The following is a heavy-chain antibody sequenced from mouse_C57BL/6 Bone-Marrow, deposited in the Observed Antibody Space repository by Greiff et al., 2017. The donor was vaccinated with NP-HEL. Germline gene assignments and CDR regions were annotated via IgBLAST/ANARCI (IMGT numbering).Heavy chain of an antibody. CDR3: AREGYDDAMGC. CDR1: GYTFTSYW. CDR2: INPSSGYT. V-gene: IGHV1-7*01. D-gene: IGHD2-2*01. Sequence: QVQLQQSGAVLAKPGASVKLSCKASGYTFTSYWMHWVKQRPGQGLEWIGYINPSSGYTKYNQKFKDKAPLTADKSSSTAYMQLSSLTYEDSAVYYCAREGYDDAMGCWDRGNSVTVTS. J-gene: IGHJ4*01.